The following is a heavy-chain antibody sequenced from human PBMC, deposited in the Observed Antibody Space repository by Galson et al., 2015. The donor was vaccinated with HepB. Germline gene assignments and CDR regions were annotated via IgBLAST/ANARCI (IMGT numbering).Heavy chain of an antibody. D-gene: IGHD2-2*01. CDR3: ARDMPRGYYYYGMDV. CDR1: GGSISSYY. Sequence: LSLTCTVSGGSISSYYWSWIRQPPGKGLEWIGYIYYSGSTNYNPSLKSRVTISVDTSKNQFSLKLSSVTAADTAVYYCARDMPRGYYYYGMDVWGQGTTVTVSS. CDR2: IYYSGST. V-gene: IGHV4-59*01. J-gene: IGHJ6*02.